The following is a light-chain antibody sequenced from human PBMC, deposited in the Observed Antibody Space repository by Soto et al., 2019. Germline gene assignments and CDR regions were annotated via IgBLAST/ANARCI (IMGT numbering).Light chain of an antibody. Sequence: EIVLTQSPGTLSLSPGERATLSCRASHSLTSSYLAWFQHKPGQAPRLLIYGASSRATGIPNRFSGSGSGTDSTLTISRLEPEDLAVYYCQQYDTSPYNFGEGTKLEIK. CDR2: GAS. CDR1: HSLTSSY. V-gene: IGKV3-20*01. CDR3: QQYDTSPYN. J-gene: IGKJ2*01.